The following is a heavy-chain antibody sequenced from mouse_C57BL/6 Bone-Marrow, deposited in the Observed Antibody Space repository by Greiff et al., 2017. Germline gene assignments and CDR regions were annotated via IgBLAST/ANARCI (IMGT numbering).Heavy chain of an antibody. CDR3: ARSPRSSYFDY. V-gene: IGHV7-3*01. J-gene: IGHJ2*01. CDR1: GFTFTDYY. Sequence: EVQWVESGGGLVQPGGCLSLSCAASGFTFTDYYMSWVRQPPGKALEWLGFIRNKANGYTTEYSASVKGRFTISRDNSQSILYLQMNALRAEDSATYYCARSPRSSYFDYWGQGTTLTVSS. CDR2: IRNKANGYTT. D-gene: IGHD1-1*01.